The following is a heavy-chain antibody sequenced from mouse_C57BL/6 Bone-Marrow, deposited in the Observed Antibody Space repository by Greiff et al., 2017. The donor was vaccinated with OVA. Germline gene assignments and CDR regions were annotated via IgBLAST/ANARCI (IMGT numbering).Heavy chain of an antibody. CDR2: ISSGSSTI. Sequence: EVQRVESGGGLVKPGGSLKLSCAASGFTFSDYGMHWVRQAPEKGLEWVAYISSGSSTIYYADTVKGRFTISRDNAKNTLFLQMTSLRSEDTAMYYCARGNYYGSSLFDYWGQGTTLTVSS. CDR3: ARGNYYGSSLFDY. V-gene: IGHV5-17*01. CDR1: GFTFSDYG. D-gene: IGHD1-1*01. J-gene: IGHJ2*01.